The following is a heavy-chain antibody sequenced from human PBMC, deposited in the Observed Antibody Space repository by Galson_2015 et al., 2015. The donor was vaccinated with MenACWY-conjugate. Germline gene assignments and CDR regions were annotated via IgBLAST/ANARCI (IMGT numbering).Heavy chain of an antibody. J-gene: IGHJ3*02. V-gene: IGHV5-51*01. CDR3: ARHWDYADAFDI. CDR2: GDSHT. Sequence: GDSHTTYSPSFQGQVTISADKSISTAYLQWSSLKASDTAMYYCARHWDYADAFDIWGLGTMVTVSS. D-gene: IGHD4-17*01.